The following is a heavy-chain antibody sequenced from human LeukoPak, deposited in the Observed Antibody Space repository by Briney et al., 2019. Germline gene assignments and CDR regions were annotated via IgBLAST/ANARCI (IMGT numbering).Heavy chain of an antibody. D-gene: IGHD6-19*01. CDR1: GFTFSSYA. CDR3: ARGGYSSGWYRRKDYYYYGMDV. V-gene: IGHV3-30-3*01. CDR2: ISCDGSNK. Sequence: PGRSLRLSCAASGFTFSSYAMHWVRQAPGKGLEWVAVISCDGSNKYYADSVKGRFTISRDNSKNTLYLQMNSLRAEDTAVYYCARGGYSSGWYRRKDYYYYGMDVWGQGTTVTVSS. J-gene: IGHJ6*02.